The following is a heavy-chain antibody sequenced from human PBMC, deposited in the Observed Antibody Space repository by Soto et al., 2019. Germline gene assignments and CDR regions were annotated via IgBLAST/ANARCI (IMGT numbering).Heavy chain of an antibody. CDR2: INGDGSNT. CDR1: GFTFSDYW. Sequence: GGSLRLSCAASGFTFSDYWMHWVRQAPGKGPVWLSRINGDGSNTNRAHFVKGRFTISRDNAKNTLYLQINSLRAEDTAVYYCVRSMTTLTIDWLDPWGRGTQVTVSS. CDR3: VRSMTTLTIDWLDP. J-gene: IGHJ5*02. D-gene: IGHD4-17*01. V-gene: IGHV3-74*01.